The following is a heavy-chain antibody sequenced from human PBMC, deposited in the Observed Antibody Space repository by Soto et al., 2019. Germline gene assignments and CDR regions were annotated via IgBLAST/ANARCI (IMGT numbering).Heavy chain of an antibody. J-gene: IGHJ4*02. D-gene: IGHD3-22*01. CDR3: ARDPLHYYDSSGYYYPPHY. Sequence: QVQLVQSGAEVKKPGSSVKVSCKASGGTFSSYAISWVRQAPGQGLEWMGGIIPICGTPNYAQKFQGRVTITADESTSTAYMELSSLRSEDTAVYYCARDPLHYYDSSGYYYPPHYWGQGTLVTVSS. V-gene: IGHV1-69*01. CDR2: IIPICGTP. CDR1: GGTFSSYA.